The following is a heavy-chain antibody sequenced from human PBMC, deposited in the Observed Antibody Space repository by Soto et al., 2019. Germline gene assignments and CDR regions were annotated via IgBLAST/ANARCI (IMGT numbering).Heavy chain of an antibody. V-gene: IGHV1-46*01. CDR3: ARGGHVVVVTAALDY. D-gene: IGHD2-21*02. CDR2: VNPSGGHT. CDR1: GDTFTDYY. Sequence: QVQLMQSGAEVKKPGASVKVSCKASGDTFTDYYIHWVRQAPGQGLEWMGTVNPSGGHTTYAQHFLGRVTMAREPSASTHYMELTSLTSDDTAIYYCARGGHVVVVTAALDYWGQGTLVTVSS. J-gene: IGHJ4*02.